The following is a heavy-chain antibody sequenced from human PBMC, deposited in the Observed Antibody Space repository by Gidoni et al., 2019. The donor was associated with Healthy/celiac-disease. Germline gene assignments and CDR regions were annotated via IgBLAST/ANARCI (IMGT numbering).Heavy chain of an antibody. D-gene: IGHD4-17*01. CDR1: GGSISSGSYY. Sequence: QVQLQESGPGLVKPSQTLSLTCTVSGGSISSGSYYWSWIRQPAGKGLEWIGRIYTSGSTNYNPSLKSRVTISVDTSKNQFSLKLSSVTAADTAVYYCASGGPGYGDYHGGQYYYYGMDVWGQGTTVTVSS. CDR3: ASGGPGYGDYHGGQYYYYGMDV. CDR2: IYTSGST. V-gene: IGHV4-61*02. J-gene: IGHJ6*02.